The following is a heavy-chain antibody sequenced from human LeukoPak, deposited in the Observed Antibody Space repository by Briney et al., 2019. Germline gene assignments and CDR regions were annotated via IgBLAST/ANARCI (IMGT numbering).Heavy chain of an antibody. CDR1: GYTFTDYY. CDR3: ARSMSGGLGFFQS. J-gene: IGHJ1*01. Sequence: ASVKVSCKASGYTFTDYYMHWVRQAPGQGLEWMGWINPNSGGTNYAQSFQGRATMTRDTSIRTAYMELSSLRSDDTAVYYCARSMSGGLGFFQSWGQGTLVVVSS. V-gene: IGHV1-2*02. D-gene: IGHD2-15*01. CDR2: INPNSGGT.